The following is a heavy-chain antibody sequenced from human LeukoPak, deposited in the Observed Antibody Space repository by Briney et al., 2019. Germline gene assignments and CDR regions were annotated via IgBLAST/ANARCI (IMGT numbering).Heavy chain of an antibody. V-gene: IGHV4-39*01. CDR1: GGSISSSSYY. CDR3: ARWGIVATSFDY. Sequence: PSETLSLTCTVSGGSISSSSYYWGWIRQPPGKRLEWIGSIYYSGSTYYNPSLKSRVTISVDTSKNQFSLKLSSVTAADTAVYYCARWGIVATSFDYWGQGTLVTVSS. D-gene: IGHD5-12*01. CDR2: IYYSGST. J-gene: IGHJ4*02.